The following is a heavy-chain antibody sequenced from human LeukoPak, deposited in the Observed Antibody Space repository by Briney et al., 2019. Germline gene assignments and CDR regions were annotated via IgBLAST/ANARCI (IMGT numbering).Heavy chain of an antibody. J-gene: IGHJ3*02. CDR1: VGSFTLYN. Sequence: SETLSLTCAVSVGSFTLYNWTWIRHSPPKGPEWVGKVDLSAAANYSPSPTSRVTISVDTSTNQFSMRLSSMTAADTAVDYCARGEIRTQNAYDMWDQGKMVTVSS. D-gene: IGHD5-24*01. CDR2: VDLSAAA. V-gene: IGHV4-34*01. CDR3: ARGEIRTQNAYDM.